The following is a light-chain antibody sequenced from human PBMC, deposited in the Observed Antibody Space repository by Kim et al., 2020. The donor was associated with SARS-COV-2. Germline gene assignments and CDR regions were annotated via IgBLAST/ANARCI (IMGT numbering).Light chain of an antibody. V-gene: IGKV1-27*01. Sequence: SVGEKVTTTCRASQEINSYLAWDEQKPGKAPTVLIYGASTLHSGVPSRFSGSGSGTDFTLTISSLQPEDVGTYYCQKYDSAPWTFGHGTKVDIK. CDR3: QKYDSAPWT. CDR2: GAS. J-gene: IGKJ1*01. CDR1: QEINSY.